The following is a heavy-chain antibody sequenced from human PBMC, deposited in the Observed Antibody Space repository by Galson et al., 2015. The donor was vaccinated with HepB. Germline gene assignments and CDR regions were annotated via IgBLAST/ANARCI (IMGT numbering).Heavy chain of an antibody. CDR2: ISSSSSTI. J-gene: IGHJ3*02. CDR3: ARRGYYGSGNSAFDI. D-gene: IGHD3-10*01. Sequence: SLRLSCAASGFTFSSYSMNWVRQAPGKGLEWVSYISSSSSTIYYADSVKGRFTISRDNAKNSLYLQMNSLRAEDTAVYYCARRGYYGSGNSAFDIWGQGTMVTVSS. CDR1: GFTFSSYS. V-gene: IGHV3-48*01.